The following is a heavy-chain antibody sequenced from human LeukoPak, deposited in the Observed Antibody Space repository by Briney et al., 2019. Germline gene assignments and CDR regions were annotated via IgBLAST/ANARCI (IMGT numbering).Heavy chain of an antibody. CDR2: ISWDGGST. J-gene: IGHJ4*02. CDR1: GFTFDDYT. Sequence: GGSLRLSCAASGFTFDDYTMHWVRQAPGKGLEWVSLISWDGGSTYYADSVKGRFTISRDNSKNTLYLQMNSLRAEDTAVYYCAKALDYYGTSGYSHFDYWGQGTLVTVSS. V-gene: IGHV3-43*01. CDR3: AKALDYYGTSGYSHFDY. D-gene: IGHD3-22*01.